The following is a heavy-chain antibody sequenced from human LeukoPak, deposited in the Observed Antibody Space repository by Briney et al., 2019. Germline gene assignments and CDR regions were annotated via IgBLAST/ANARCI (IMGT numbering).Heavy chain of an antibody. CDR2: ISSSGSTI. CDR1: GFTFSSYE. CDR3: VNRGFDWEIYYSYHMDV. V-gene: IGHV3-48*03. Sequence: RPGGSLRLSCAASGFTFSSYEMNWVRQAPGKGLEWVSYISSSGSTIYYADSVKGRFTISRDNAKNSLYLQMNSLRAEDTAVYYCVNRGFDWEIYYSYHMDVWGKGTTVTISS. J-gene: IGHJ6*03. D-gene: IGHD3-9*01.